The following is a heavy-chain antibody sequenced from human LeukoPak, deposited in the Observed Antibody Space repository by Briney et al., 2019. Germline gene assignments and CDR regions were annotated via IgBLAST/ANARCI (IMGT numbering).Heavy chain of an antibody. CDR2: ISGSGVTT. J-gene: IGHJ6*04. D-gene: IGHD3-10*02. CDR3: AELGITMIGGV. V-gene: IGHV3-23*01. CDR1: GFTFCIYA. Sequence: GGSLRLSCAASGFTFCIYAMSWVRQAPGRGVEWVSGISGSGVTTYYADSVRGRFTIYRDNTKNTLYLQMNSLRAEDTAVYYCAELGITMIGGVWGKGTTVTISS.